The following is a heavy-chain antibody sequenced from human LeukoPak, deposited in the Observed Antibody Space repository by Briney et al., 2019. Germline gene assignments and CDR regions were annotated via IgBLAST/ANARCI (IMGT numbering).Heavy chain of an antibody. Sequence: SETLSLTCAVSGGSISSSSGNCWTWVRQPPGKGLEWIGEVYHSGSTNYNPSLKSRVTMLLDKSKNQFSLKLSSVTAADTAVYYCARNGGNSDFDYWGQGTLVTVSS. CDR3: ARNGGNSDFDY. CDR2: VYHSGST. V-gene: IGHV4-4*02. D-gene: IGHD4-23*01. J-gene: IGHJ4*02. CDR1: GGSISSSSGNC.